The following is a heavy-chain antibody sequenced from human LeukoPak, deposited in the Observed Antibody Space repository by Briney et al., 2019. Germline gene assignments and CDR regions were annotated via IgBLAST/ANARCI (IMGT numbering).Heavy chain of an antibody. CDR3: ARSRMVRGRVDAFDI. CDR1: GYTFTSYY. J-gene: IGHJ3*02. Sequence: ASVKVSCKASGYTFTSYYMHWVRQAPGQGLEWMGIINPSGGSTSYAQKFQGRVTMTTDTSTSTAYMELRSLRSDDTAVYYCARSRMVRGRVDAFDIWGQGTMVTVSS. CDR2: INPSGGST. D-gene: IGHD3-10*01. V-gene: IGHV1-46*01.